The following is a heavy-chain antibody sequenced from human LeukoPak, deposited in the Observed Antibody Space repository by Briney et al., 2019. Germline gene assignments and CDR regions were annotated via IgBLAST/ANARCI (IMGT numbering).Heavy chain of an antibody. J-gene: IGHJ3*02. CDR3: ARFRAFDI. CDR2: IYSGST. Sequence: PSETLSLTCTVSGGSISGYYWNWIRQPPGKGLEWIGYIYSGSTNYNPSLESRVTISVDTSKNQFSLKLSSVSAADTAVYYCARFRAFDIWGQGTMVTVSS. V-gene: IGHV4-4*09. D-gene: IGHD3-10*01. CDR1: GGSISGYY.